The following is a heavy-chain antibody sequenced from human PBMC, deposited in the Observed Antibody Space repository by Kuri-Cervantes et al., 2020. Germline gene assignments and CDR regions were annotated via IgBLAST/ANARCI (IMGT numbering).Heavy chain of an antibody. Sequence: GESLKISCAASGFTFSSYSMDWVRQAPGKGLEWVSYISSSSSTIYYADSVKGRFTISRDNAKNSLYLQMNSLGAEDTAVYYCARAARAVVTAIDPQGGWYYFDYWGQGTLVTVSS. V-gene: IGHV3-48*01. J-gene: IGHJ4*02. CDR3: ARAARAVVTAIDPQGGWYYFDY. D-gene: IGHD2-21*02. CDR1: GFTFSSYS. CDR2: ISSSSSTI.